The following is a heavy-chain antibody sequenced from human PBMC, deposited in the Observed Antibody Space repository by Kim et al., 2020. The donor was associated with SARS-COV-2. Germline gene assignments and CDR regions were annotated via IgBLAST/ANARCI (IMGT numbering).Heavy chain of an antibody. V-gene: IGHV3-23*01. CDR3: TKSPSYNWFDP. Sequence: GGSLRLSCAVSGFTFSNSATSWVRQAPGKGLEWVSSISGSGDKTYYTDSVKGRFTISKDNSKNTLYLQMNSLIAEDTAIYYCTKSPSYNWFDPWGQGTLV. CDR1: GFTFSNSA. J-gene: IGHJ5*02. CDR2: ISGSGDKT.